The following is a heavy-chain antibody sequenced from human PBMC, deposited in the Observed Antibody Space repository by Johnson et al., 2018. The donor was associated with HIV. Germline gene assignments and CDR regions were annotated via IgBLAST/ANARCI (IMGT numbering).Heavy chain of an antibody. CDR2: IYSGGST. Sequence: VQLVESGGGLVQPGGSLRLSCAASGFTVSSNYMSWVRQAPGKGLEWVSVIYSGGSTYYADSVKGRFTISRDNSKNTLYLQMNSLRAEDTAVYYCAKDNSYGDLRDAFDIWGQGTMVTVSS. J-gene: IGHJ3*02. CDR3: AKDNSYGDLRDAFDI. CDR1: GFTVSSNY. V-gene: IGHV3-66*01. D-gene: IGHD4-17*01.